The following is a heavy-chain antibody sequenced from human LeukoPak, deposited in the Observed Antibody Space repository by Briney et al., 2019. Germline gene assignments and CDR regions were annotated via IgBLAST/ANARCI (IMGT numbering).Heavy chain of an antibody. CDR2: IRSDGYHK. J-gene: IGHJ3*02. D-gene: IGHD3-16*01. CDR1: GLTFSNYA. CDR3: AKSTLGFDI. Sequence: GGSLRLSCAASGLTFSNYAMHWVRQAPGKGLEWVAFIRSDGYHKDYADSVKGRFTISRDNSKNTLYLQMNSLRVEDTAMFYCAKSTLGFDIWGQGTMVTVSS. V-gene: IGHV3-30*02.